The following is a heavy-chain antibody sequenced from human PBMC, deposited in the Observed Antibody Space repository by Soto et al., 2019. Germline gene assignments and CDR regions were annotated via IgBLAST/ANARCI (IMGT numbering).Heavy chain of an antibody. CDR1: GGTFSSYA. V-gene: IGHV1-69*01. Sequence: QVQLVQSGAEVKKPGSSVKVSCKASGGTFSSYAISWVRQAPGQGLEWMGGIIPIFGTANYAQKFQGRVTIPADESTSTAYMELSSLRSDDTAVYYCASLAIAARPPIDYWGQGTLVTVSS. D-gene: IGHD6-6*01. CDR2: IIPIFGTA. J-gene: IGHJ4*02. CDR3: ASLAIAARPPIDY.